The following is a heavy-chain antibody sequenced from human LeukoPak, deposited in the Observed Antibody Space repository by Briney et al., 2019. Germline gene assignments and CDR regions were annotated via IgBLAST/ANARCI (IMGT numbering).Heavy chain of an antibody. CDR3: AFPYSSNIDAFDI. Sequence: GESLKISCKGSGYSFTSYWIGWVRQMPGKGLEWMGIIYPGDSDTRYSPSFQGQVTISADKSISTAYLQWSSLKASDTAVYYCAFPYSSNIDAFDIWGQGTMVTVSS. D-gene: IGHD6-13*01. J-gene: IGHJ3*02. V-gene: IGHV5-51*01. CDR1: GYSFTSYW. CDR2: IYPGDSDT.